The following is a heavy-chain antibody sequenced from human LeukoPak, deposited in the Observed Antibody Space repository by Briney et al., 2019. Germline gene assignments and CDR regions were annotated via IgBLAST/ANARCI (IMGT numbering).Heavy chain of an antibody. CDR1: GVTISSSNL. CDR2: IYHSGST. D-gene: IGHD6-13*01. CDR3: ARRWQQGVVRLRPTDAFDI. V-gene: IGHV4-4*02. J-gene: IGHJ3*02. Sequence: AGTLSLTCAVSGVTISSSNLWWGGRHPPGKGLEWTVEIYHSGSTYYEPSLKSRVTISVDKSKNQFSLKLSTVTAADTAVYYCARRWQQGVVRLRPTDAFDIWGQGTMVTVSS.